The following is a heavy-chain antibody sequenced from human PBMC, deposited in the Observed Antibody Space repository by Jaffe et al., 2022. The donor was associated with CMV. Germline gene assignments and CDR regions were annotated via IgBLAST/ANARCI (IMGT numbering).Heavy chain of an antibody. D-gene: IGHD3-10*01. J-gene: IGHJ4*02. V-gene: IGHV3-53*02. CDR3: ARAPYGERYYFDY. CDR2: IYIGGTT. CDR1: GFSVSRSY. Sequence: EVQLVETGGDLMQPGGSLRLSCAASGFSVSRSYMIWVRQAPGKGLEWVSVIYIGGTTYYADSVKGRFTISRDNSKNTLYLQMNSLRDEDTAVYYCARAPYGERYYFDYWGQGTLVAVSS.